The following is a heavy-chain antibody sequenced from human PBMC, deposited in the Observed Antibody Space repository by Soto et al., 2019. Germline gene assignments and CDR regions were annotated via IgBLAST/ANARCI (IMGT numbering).Heavy chain of an antibody. CDR3: AAADEGWKLALDV. J-gene: IGHJ6*02. D-gene: IGHD3-3*02. CDR2: IVVGSGNT. Sequence: GASVKVSCKASEFTFASSTVQCVRQARGQRLEWIGWIVVGSGNTNYAQKFQERVTITRDMSTSTAYMELSSLRSEDTAVYYCAAADEGWKLALDVWGQGTTVTVSS. CDR1: EFTFASST. V-gene: IGHV1-58*01.